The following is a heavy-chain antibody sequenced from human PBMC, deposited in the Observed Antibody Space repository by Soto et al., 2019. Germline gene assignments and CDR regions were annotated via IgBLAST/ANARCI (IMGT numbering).Heavy chain of an antibody. CDR1: GFRFSSYS. D-gene: IGHD3-22*01. Sequence: GGSLRLSCADSGFRFSSYSMSWVRQTPGKGLEWVAAITATGDRTYYADSVTGRFTISRDNSKKTHYLQMTSLRAEDTAMYYCATMNGYFEYWGQGTPVTVS. V-gene: IGHV3-23*01. CDR3: ATMNGYFEY. J-gene: IGHJ4*02. CDR2: ITATGDRT.